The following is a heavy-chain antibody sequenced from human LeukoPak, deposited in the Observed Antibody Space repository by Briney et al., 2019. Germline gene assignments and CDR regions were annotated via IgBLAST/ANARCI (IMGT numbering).Heavy chain of an antibody. CDR1: GFTFSSYG. D-gene: IGHD2-15*01. CDR3: AKKGYCSGGSCPDAFDI. V-gene: IGHV3-30*02. Sequence: PGGSLRLSCAASGFTFSSYGMHWVRQAPGKGLEWVAFIRYDGSNKYYADSVKGRFTISRDNSKNTLYLQMNSLRAEDTAVYYCAKKGYCSGGSCPDAFDIWGQGTMVTVSS. J-gene: IGHJ3*02. CDR2: IRYDGSNK.